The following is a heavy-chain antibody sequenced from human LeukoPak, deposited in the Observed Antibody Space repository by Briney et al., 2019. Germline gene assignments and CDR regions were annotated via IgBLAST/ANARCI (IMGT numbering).Heavy chain of an antibody. Sequence: PGGSLRLSCAASGFTFSSYAMSWVRQAPGKGLEWVSSISGSGGITYYADSVKGRFTFSRDNSKNTLCLQMNSLRAEDTAVYYCAKGVAAGGSYYYYYGMDVWGQGTTVTVSS. D-gene: IGHD1-26*01. CDR3: AKGVAAGGSYYYYYGMDV. J-gene: IGHJ6*02. CDR1: GFTFSSYA. CDR2: ISGSGGIT. V-gene: IGHV3-23*01.